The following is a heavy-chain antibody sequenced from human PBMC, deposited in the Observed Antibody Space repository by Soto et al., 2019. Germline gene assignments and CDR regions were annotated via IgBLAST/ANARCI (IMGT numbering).Heavy chain of an antibody. J-gene: IGHJ4*02. CDR3: ASLGYSSSSQEG. Sequence: QVQLQQWGAGLLKPSETLSLTCAVYGGSFSGYYWSWIRQPPGKGLEWIGEINHSGSTNYNPSLKSRVTISVDTSKNHFSLKLSSVTAADTAVYYWASLGYSSSSQEGWGQGTLVTVSS. D-gene: IGHD6-13*01. CDR2: INHSGST. V-gene: IGHV4-34*01. CDR1: GGSFSGYY.